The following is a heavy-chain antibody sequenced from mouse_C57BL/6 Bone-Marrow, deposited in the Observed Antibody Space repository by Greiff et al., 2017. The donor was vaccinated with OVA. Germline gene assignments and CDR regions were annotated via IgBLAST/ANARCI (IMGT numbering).Heavy chain of an antibody. J-gene: IGHJ1*03. CDR1: GFTFSSYA. CDR3: ARDERYYGSNWYFDV. V-gene: IGHV5-4*01. CDR2: ISDGGSYT. D-gene: IGHD1-1*01. Sequence: EVQLVESGGGLVKPGGSLKLSCAASGFTFSSYAMSWVRQTPEKRLEWVATISDGGSYTYYPDNVKGRFTISRDNAKNNLYLQMSHLKSEDTAMYYCARDERYYGSNWYFDVWGTGTTVTVSS.